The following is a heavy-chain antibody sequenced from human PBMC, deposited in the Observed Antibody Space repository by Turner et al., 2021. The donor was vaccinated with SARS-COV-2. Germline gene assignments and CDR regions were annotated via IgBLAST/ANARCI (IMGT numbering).Heavy chain of an antibody. CDR2: FNPEDGET. CDR1: GYTLTDLS. D-gene: IGHD3-16*01. V-gene: IGHV1-24*01. Sequence: QVQLVQSGAEANKLGASVQASCKVSGYTLTDLSMHWVRQAPGKGLKGMGGFNPEDGETIYEQKFQGRVTMTEDTSTDTAYMELSSLRSEDTAVYYCATCRDGYSWGAFHIWGQGTMVTVSS. J-gene: IGHJ3*02. CDR3: ATCRDGYSWGAFHI.